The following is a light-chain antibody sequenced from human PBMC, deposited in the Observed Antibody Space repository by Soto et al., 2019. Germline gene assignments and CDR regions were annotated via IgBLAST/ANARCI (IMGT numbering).Light chain of an antibody. Sequence: DIQMTQSPSTLSGSVGDRVTITCRASQTISSWLAWYQQKPGKAPKLLIYKASTLKSGVPSRFSGSGSGTEFTLTTSRLQPDDFATYYCQHYSSYSEAFGQGTKVELK. J-gene: IGKJ1*01. V-gene: IGKV1-5*03. CDR1: QTISSW. CDR2: KAS. CDR3: QHYSSYSEA.